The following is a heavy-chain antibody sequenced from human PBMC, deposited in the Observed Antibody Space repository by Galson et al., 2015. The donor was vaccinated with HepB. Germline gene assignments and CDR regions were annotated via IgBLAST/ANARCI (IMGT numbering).Heavy chain of an antibody. Sequence: SLRLSCAASGFTFSIYSMNWVRQAPGKGLEWVSSITDSGDVYYAVSVKGRFSISRDNAQNSLYLQMSSLRAEDTAMYYCARDPAAGDSWGQGTLVTVSS. J-gene: IGHJ4*02. D-gene: IGHD6-13*01. CDR2: ITDSGDV. CDR3: ARDPAAGDS. V-gene: IGHV3-21*01. CDR1: GFTFSIYS.